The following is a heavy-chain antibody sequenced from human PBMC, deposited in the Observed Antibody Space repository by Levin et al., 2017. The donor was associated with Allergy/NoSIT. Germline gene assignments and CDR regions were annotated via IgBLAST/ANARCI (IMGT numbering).Heavy chain of an antibody. Sequence: GGSLRLSCAASGFSFSGYNMNWVRQAPGKGLEWVASISSNSVYIFYADSLKGRFTISRDNAKNSLYLQVNSLRAEDTAVYYCAGGGSGWPCGSWGQGTLVTVSS. J-gene: IGHJ4*02. D-gene: IGHD6-19*01. CDR3: AGGGSGWPCGS. V-gene: IGHV3-21*01. CDR1: GFSFSGYN. CDR2: ISSNSVYI.